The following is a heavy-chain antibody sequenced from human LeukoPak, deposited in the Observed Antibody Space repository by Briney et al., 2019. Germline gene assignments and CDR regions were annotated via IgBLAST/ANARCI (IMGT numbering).Heavy chain of an antibody. CDR1: GGSISSSSYY. J-gene: IGHJ3*02. V-gene: IGHV4-39*01. CDR2: IYYSGST. CDR3: ARRIGYCSGGSCYGAFDI. D-gene: IGHD2-15*01. Sequence: SETLSLTCTVSGGSISSSSYYWGWTRQPPGKGLEWIGSIYYSGSTYYNPSLKSRVTISVDTSKNQFSLKLSSVTAADTAVYYCARRIGYCSGGSCYGAFDIWGQGTMVTVS.